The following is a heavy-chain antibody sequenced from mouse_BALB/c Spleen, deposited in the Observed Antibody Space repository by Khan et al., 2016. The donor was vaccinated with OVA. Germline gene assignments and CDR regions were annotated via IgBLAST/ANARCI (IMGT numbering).Heavy chain of an antibody. J-gene: IGHJ4*01. D-gene: IGHD2-4*01. CDR2: IWGDGNT. V-gene: IGHV2-3*01. Sequence: QVQLKESGPGLVAPSQSLSITCTVSGFSLTSYGVNWVRQPPGKGLEWLGVIWGDGNTNYHSALISRLSISKDNSKSQVFLKMKSLQTDDTSTYDCATFDCISYPMDYWGQGTSVTVSS. CDR1: GFSLTSYG. CDR3: ATFDCISYPMDY.